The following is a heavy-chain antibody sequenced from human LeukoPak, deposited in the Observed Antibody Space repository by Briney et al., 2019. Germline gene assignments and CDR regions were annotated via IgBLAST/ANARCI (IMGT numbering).Heavy chain of an antibody. CDR1: GGSISSYY. Sequence: SETLSLTCTVSGGSISSYYWSWIRQPPGKGLEWIGYIYYSGSTNYNPSLKSRVTISVDTSKNQFSLKLSSVTAADTAVYYCARVSRVTKSTIFGVVTTTYYYYMDVWGKGTTVTVSS. J-gene: IGHJ6*03. D-gene: IGHD3-3*01. CDR3: ARVSRVTKSTIFGVVTTTYYYYMDV. V-gene: IGHV4-59*08. CDR2: IYYSGST.